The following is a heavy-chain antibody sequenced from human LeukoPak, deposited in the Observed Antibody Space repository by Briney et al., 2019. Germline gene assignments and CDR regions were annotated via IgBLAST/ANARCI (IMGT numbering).Heavy chain of an antibody. Sequence: GGSLRLSCAASGFTFSSYAMSWVRQAPGKGLEWVSAISGSGGSTYYADSVKGRFTISRDNSKNTLYLQMNSLRAEDTAVYYCARAPYNWNSQYYFDYWGQGTLVTVSS. J-gene: IGHJ4*02. D-gene: IGHD1-7*01. CDR3: ARAPYNWNSQYYFDY. V-gene: IGHV3-23*01. CDR2: ISGSGGST. CDR1: GFTFSSYA.